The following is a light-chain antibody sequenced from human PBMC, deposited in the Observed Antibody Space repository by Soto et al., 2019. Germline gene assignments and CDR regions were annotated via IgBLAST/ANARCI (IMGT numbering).Light chain of an antibody. CDR1: SSNIGSNT. J-gene: IGLJ3*02. CDR3: AAWDDSLNGRV. CDR2: SNN. V-gene: IGLV1-44*01. Sequence: QLVLTQPPSASGTPGQRVTISCSGSSSNIGSNTVNWYQQLPGTAPKLLIYSNNQRPSGVPGRFSGSKSGTSASLAISGLQSEDEADYYCAAWDDSLNGRVFGGGTKLTVL.